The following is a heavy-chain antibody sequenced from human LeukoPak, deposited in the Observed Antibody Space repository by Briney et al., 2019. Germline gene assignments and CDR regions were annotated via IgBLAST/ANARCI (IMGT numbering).Heavy chain of an antibody. CDR1: GFTFSSYS. D-gene: IGHD4-23*01. CDR2: ISSSSSYI. Sequence: GGSLRLSCAASGFTFSSYSMNWVRQAPGKGLEWVSSISSSSSYIYYADSVKGRFTISRDNAKNSLYLQMNSLRAEDTAVYYCARDNFGYGGNFDAFDIWGQGTMVTASS. CDR3: ARDNFGYGGNFDAFDI. J-gene: IGHJ3*02. V-gene: IGHV3-21*01.